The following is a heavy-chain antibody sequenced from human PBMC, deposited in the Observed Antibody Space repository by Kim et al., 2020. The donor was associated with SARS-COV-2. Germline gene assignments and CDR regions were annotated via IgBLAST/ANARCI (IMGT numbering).Heavy chain of an antibody. J-gene: IGHJ4*02. D-gene: IGHD3-22*01. CDR3: ATDDSSGFYY. CDR2: GET. Sequence: GETIYAQKFQGEVTMTEDTSSDTSYMELSSLRSEDTAVYYCATDDSSGFYYWGQGTLVTVSS. V-gene: IGHV1-24*01.